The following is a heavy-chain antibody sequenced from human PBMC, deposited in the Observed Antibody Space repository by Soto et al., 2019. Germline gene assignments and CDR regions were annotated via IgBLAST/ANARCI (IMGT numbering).Heavy chain of an antibody. D-gene: IGHD4-4*01. J-gene: IGHJ4*01. CDR2: IRNKANSYTT. Sequence: PAGCPKLSCAAFGYSFRHPYMDLSRQAPGKGLEWVGRIRNKANSYTTEYAASVKGSFTISRDDSKNSLFLQMNSLKTEDTAVYYCSRAGILTTPYYFDYCGQGTLVTV. V-gene: IGHV3-72*01. CDR3: SRAGILTTPYYFDY. CDR1: GYSFRHPY.